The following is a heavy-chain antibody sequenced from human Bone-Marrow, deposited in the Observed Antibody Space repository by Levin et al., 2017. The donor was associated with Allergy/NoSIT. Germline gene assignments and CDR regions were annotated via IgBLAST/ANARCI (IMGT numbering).Heavy chain of an antibody. CDR1: GFTFSRHW. CDR3: ARVLWTLDSNGDKVVDYYYGMDV. V-gene: IGHV3-74*03. CDR2: INRDGTNR. J-gene: IGHJ6*02. D-gene: IGHD3-22*01. Sequence: PGGSLRLSCAASGFTFSRHWMNWVRQDPGKGLVWVSRINRDGTNRTYADSVKGRFTVSRDNAKDTLYLQMNSLRIEDTGIYFCARVLWTLDSNGDKVVDYYYGMDVWGQGTTVTVSS.